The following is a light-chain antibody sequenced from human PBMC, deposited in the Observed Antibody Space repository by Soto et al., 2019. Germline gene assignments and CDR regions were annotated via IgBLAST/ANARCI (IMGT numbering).Light chain of an antibody. CDR1: SGSVSTSYY. CDR3: VLYMGSGITV. V-gene: IGLV8-61*01. J-gene: IGLJ2*01. Sequence: QAVVTQEPSFSVSPGGTVTLTCGLSSGSVSTSYYPSWYQQTPVQAPRTLIYSTNTRSSGVPDRFSGSILGNKAALTITGAQADDESDYYCVLYMGSGITVLGGGTKLTVL. CDR2: STN.